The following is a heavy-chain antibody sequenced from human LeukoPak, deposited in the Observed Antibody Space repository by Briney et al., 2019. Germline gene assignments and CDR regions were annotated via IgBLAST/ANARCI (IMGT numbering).Heavy chain of an antibody. CDR1: GGSFSGYY. Sequence: PSETLSLTCAVYGGSFSGYYWSWIRPPPGKGLEWIGEINHSGSTNYNPSLKSRVTISVDTSKNQFSLKLSSVTAADTAVYYCARRRPRIAAAGTIDYWGQGTLVTVSS. CDR3: ARRRPRIAAAGTIDY. J-gene: IGHJ4*02. CDR2: INHSGST. D-gene: IGHD6-13*01. V-gene: IGHV4-34*01.